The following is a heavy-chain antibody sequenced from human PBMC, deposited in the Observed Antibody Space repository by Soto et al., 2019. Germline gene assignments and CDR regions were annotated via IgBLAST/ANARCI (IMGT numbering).Heavy chain of an antibody. CDR2: ITDTGGDA. CDR3: ARGSTDSYPGSRIFDF. Sequence: PGGSLRLSCAASGFTFSSYAMHWVRQAPGKGLEWVATITDTGGDAKYADSVRGRFVISRDNSKKTLYLQMTSLTAEDSAMYFCARGSTDSYPGSRIFDFWGRGTLVTVSS. V-gene: IGHV3-30*09. CDR1: GFTFSSYA. J-gene: IGHJ4*02. D-gene: IGHD3-10*01.